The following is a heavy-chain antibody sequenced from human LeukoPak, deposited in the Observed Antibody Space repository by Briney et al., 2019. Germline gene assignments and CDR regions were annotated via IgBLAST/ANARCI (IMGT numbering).Heavy chain of an antibody. CDR3: ARVVGSRNYYDSSGSFDY. V-gene: IGHV3-30-3*01. J-gene: IGHJ4*02. D-gene: IGHD3-22*01. CDR1: GFTFSIYA. CDR2: ISYDGSNK. Sequence: GGSLRLSCAASGFTFSIYAMHWVRQAPGKGLEWVAVISYDGSNKCYADSVKGRFTISRDNSKNTLYLQMNSLRAEDTAVYYCARVVGSRNYYDSSGSFDYWGQGTLVTVSS.